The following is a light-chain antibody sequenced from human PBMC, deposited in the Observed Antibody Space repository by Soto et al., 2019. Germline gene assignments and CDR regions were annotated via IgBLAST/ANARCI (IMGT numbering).Light chain of an antibody. CDR2: EAS. V-gene: IGKV1-5*01. CDR1: QIITNW. CDR3: QQFNSYPIT. J-gene: IGKJ5*01. Sequence: DIQLTQSPSTLSASVGDRVTITCRASQIITNWLTWYQQKPGKAPKLLIYEASSLESGVPSRFSGSGSGTEFTLTISGLQPDDFATYYCQQFNSYPITFGQGTRLEIK.